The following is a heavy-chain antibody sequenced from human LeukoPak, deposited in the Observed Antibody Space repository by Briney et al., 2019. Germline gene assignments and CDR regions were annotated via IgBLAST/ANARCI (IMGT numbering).Heavy chain of an antibody. CDR3: ARDLFSGSYYEDF. CDR2: IHQDGISK. D-gene: IGHD1-26*01. CDR1: GFTLSNYR. Sequence: GGSLRLSCSASGFTLSNYRMSWVRQAPGKGLEWVANIHQDGISKYYVDSVKGRFTIPRDDAQNTLYLQMNNLRAEDTAVYYCARDLFSGSYYEDFWGQGTLVTVSS. V-gene: IGHV3-7*01. J-gene: IGHJ4*02.